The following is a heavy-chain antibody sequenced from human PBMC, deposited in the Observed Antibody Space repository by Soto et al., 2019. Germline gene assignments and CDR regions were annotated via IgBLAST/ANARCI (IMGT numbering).Heavy chain of an antibody. CDR3: ARDSRSYSVRWFDP. D-gene: IGHD1-26*01. Sequence: QVQLQESGPGLVKPSGTLSLTCAVSGGSISSSNWWSWVRQPPGKGLEGIGEIYHSGSTNYNPSLKSRVTISVDTSKNQFSLKRSSVTAADTAVYYCARDSRSYSVRWFDPWGQVTLVTVSS. J-gene: IGHJ5*02. V-gene: IGHV4-4*02. CDR1: GGSISSSNW. CDR2: IYHSGST.